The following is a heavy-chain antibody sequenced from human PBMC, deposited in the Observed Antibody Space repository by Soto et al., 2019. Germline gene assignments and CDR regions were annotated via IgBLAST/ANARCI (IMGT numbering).Heavy chain of an antibody. CDR3: ARVRNSYYYYGLDV. V-gene: IGHV3-49*04. J-gene: IGHJ6*02. CDR1: GFIFADYA. Sequence: GGSLRLSCTVSGFIFADYAVSWVRQAPGEGLEWLGFIRSKTYGGGTTEYGASGTGRFTMSRDESQGIAYLQMDSLKTEDTAVYYCARVRNSYYYYGLDVWGQGTTVTVSS. D-gene: IGHD3-10*01. CDR2: IRSKTYGGGTT.